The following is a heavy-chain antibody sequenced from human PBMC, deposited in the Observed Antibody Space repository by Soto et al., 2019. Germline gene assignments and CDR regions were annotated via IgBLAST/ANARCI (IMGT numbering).Heavy chain of an antibody. V-gene: IGHV1-2*02. Sequence: ASVKVSCKASGYTFTGYYMHWVRQAPGQGLEWMGWINPNSGGTNYAQKFQGRVTMTRDTSISTAYMELSRLGSDDTAVYYCARGGGYPASYYGMDVWGQGTTVTVSS. CDR1: GYTFTGYY. CDR3: ARGGGYPASYYGMDV. J-gene: IGHJ6*02. CDR2: INPNSGGT. D-gene: IGHD5-18*01.